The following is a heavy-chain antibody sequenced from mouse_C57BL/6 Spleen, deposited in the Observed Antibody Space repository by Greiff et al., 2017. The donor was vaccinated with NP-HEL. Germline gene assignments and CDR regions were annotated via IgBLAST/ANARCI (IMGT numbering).Heavy chain of an antibody. J-gene: IGHJ4*01. Sequence: EVQLQQSGAELVRPGASVKLSCTASGFNIKDDYMHWVKQRPEQGLEWIGWIDPENGDTEYASKFQGKATITADTSSNTAYLQLSSLTSEDTAVYYCTTGDYDPYYAMDYWGQGTSVTVSS. CDR2: IDPENGDT. CDR1: GFNIKDDY. D-gene: IGHD2-4*01. CDR3: TTGDYDPYYAMDY. V-gene: IGHV14-4*01.